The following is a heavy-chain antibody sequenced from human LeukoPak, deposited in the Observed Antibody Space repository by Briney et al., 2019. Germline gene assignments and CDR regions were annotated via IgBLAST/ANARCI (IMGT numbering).Heavy chain of an antibody. J-gene: IGHJ4*02. CDR3: SKKGQNEDYGKPD. Sequence: PGGSLRLSCVASEFTFSNYAMDWVRQAPGKGLEWVAFISHDGSVDYYADSVKGRFTISRDNSRSTLYLQMNSLRAEDTAVYYCSKKGQNEDYGKPDWGQGTLVTVSS. CDR2: ISHDGSVD. V-gene: IGHV3-30-3*02. CDR1: EFTFSNYA. D-gene: IGHD4-17*01.